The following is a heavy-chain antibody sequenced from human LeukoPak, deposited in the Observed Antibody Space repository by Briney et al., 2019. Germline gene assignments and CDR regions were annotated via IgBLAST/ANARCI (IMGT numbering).Heavy chain of an antibody. D-gene: IGHD4-23*01. J-gene: IGHJ6*03. CDR1: GGSFSGYY. Sequence: PSETLSLTCAVYGGSFSGYYWSWIRQPPGKGLEWIGEIKHSGSTNYNPALKSRVTISVDTSKNQSSLKLSSVTAADTAVYYCARGVTTVVTGYYYYYYMDVWGKGTTVTVPS. CDR3: ARGVTTVVTGYYYYYYMDV. V-gene: IGHV4-34*01. CDR2: IKHSGST.